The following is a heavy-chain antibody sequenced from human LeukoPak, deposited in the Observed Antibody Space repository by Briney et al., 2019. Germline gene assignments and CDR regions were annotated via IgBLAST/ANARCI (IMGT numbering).Heavy chain of an antibody. CDR1: GFTFSDYY. V-gene: IGHV3-11*04. J-gene: IGHJ5*02. Sequence: GGSLRLSCAASGFTFSDYYMSWIRQAPGKGLEWVSYISSSGSTIYYADSVKGRFTISRDNAKNSLYLQMNSLRAEDTAVYYCARHRGGLWSSTSSNWFDPWGQGTLVTVSS. CDR3: ARHRGGLWSSTSSNWFDP. CDR2: ISSSGSTI. D-gene: IGHD2-2*01.